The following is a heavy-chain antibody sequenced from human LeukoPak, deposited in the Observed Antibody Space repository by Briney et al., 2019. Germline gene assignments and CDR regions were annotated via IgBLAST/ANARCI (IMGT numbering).Heavy chain of an antibody. J-gene: IGHJ5*02. CDR1: GYTFTSYY. D-gene: IGHD3-3*01. CDR3: ARGGTELDIWSGYYRGARTNWFDP. Sequence: ASVKVSCKASGYTFTSYYMHWVRQAPGQGLEWMGIINPSGGSTSYAQKFQGRVTMTRDMSTSTVYMELSSLRSEDTAVYYCARGGTELDIWSGYYRGARTNWFDPWGQGTLVTVSS. CDR2: INPSGGST. V-gene: IGHV1-46*01.